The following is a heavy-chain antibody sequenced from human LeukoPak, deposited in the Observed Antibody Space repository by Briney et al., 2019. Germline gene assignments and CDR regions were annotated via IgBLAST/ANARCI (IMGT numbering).Heavy chain of an antibody. J-gene: IGHJ4*02. D-gene: IGHD4-17*01. V-gene: IGHV6-1*01. CDR1: GDSVSSNTAA. Sequence: SQTLSLTCAISGDSVSSNTAAWNWIRQSPSRGLEWLGRTYYRSNWYKDYAASFRGRITINPDTSKNQFSLQLISLTPEDTAVYYCARGKIGYYYGDYDGYWGQGTLVTVSS. CDR3: ARGKIGYYYGDYDGY. CDR2: TYYRSNWYK.